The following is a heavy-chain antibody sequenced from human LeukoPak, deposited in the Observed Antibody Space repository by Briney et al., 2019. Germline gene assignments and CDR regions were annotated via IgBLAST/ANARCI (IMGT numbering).Heavy chain of an antibody. CDR1: GGSISSYY. D-gene: IGHD1-26*01. Sequence: SETLSLTCTVSGGSISSYYWSWIRQPPGKGLEWIGDIYYSGSTNYNPSLKSRVTISVDTSKNQFSLRLSSVSAADTAVYYSARLASGSYGPLTPFDYWGQGTLVTVSS. V-gene: IGHV4-59*08. J-gene: IGHJ4*02. CDR2: IYYSGST. CDR3: ARLASGSYGPLTPFDY.